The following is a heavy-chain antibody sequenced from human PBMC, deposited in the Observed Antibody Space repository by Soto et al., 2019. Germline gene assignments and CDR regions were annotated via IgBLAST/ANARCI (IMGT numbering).Heavy chain of an antibody. D-gene: IGHD4-17*01. CDR1: GGSISSSNW. CDR3: ARVSSVPTDYFDY. CDR2: IYHSGST. V-gene: IGHV4-4*02. J-gene: IGHJ4*02. Sequence: SETLSLTCAASGGSISSSNWWSWVRQPPGKGLEWIGEIYHSGSTNYNPSLKSRVTISVDKSKNQFSLKLSSVTAADTAVYYCARVSSVPTDYFDYWGQGTLVTVSS.